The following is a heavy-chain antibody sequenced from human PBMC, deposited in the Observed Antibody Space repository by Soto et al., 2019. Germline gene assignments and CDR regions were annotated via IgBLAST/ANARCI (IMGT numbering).Heavy chain of an antibody. J-gene: IGHJ3*02. CDR3: ARLQYPVVTALDI. CDR1: GFSIGSHF. D-gene: IGHD2-15*01. Sequence: PSETLSLTCSVSGFSIGSHFWSWIRQAPGKRPELVGYIYHTVNTKYNPALKSRVTISMDTSKNRLSLQLSSVTAADTAVYYCARLQYPVVTALDIWAQGTLVTVSS. V-gene: IGHV4-59*11. CDR2: IYHTVNT.